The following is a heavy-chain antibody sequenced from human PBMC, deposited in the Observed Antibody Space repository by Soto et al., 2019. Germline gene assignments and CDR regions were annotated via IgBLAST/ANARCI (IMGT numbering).Heavy chain of an antibody. D-gene: IGHD1-1*01. CDR2: VNGGDDNT. CDR3: AREREPTDPDFGP. J-gene: IGHJ5*02. V-gene: IGHV1-3*01. CDR1: GYTLINYA. Sequence: QVQLVQSGAELKKPGASVKISCQASGYTLINYAIYWVRQAPGQGLEWMGWVNGGDDNTRYSQKFQGRLTITRDVSASTFYMELTSLRFEATAVYYCAREREPTDPDFGPWGQGTLVTVSS.